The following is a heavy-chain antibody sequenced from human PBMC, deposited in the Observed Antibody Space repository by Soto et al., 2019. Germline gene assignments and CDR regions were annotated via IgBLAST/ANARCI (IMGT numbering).Heavy chain of an antibody. CDR1: GYTFTSYG. CDR2: ISAYNGNT. D-gene: IGHD3-16*02. V-gene: IGHV1-18*01. CDR3: ARSSMITFGGVILDAFDI. J-gene: IGHJ3*02. Sequence: ASVKVSCKASGYTFTSYGISWVRQAPGQGLEWMGWISAYNGNTNYAQKLQGRVTMTTDTSTSTSYMELRSLRSDDTAVYYCARSSMITFGGVILDAFDIWGQGTMVTVSS.